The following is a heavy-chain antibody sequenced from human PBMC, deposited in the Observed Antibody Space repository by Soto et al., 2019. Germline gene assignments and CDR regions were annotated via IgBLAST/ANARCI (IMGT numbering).Heavy chain of an antibody. CDR3: ATWTYYYYGMDV. V-gene: IGHV3-23*01. Sequence: TGGSLRLSCAASGFTFSSYAMSWVRQAPGKGLEWVSAISGSGGSTYYADSVKGRFTISRDNSKNTLYLQMNSLRAEDTAVYYCATWTYYYYGMDVWGQGTTVTVSS. D-gene: IGHD3-3*01. CDR2: ISGSGGST. J-gene: IGHJ6*02. CDR1: GFTFSSYA.